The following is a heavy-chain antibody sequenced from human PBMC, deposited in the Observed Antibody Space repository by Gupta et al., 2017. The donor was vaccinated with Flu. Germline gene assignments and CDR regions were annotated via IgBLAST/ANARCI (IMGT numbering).Heavy chain of an antibody. CDR1: GWSFPGYY. CDR2: INHSGST. J-gene: IGHJ4*02. CDR3: ARGPQLKYDPLIGYYFFDY. V-gene: IGHV4-34*01. D-gene: IGHD3-9*01. Sequence: QVQLQQWGAGLLKPSETLSLTCAVYGWSFPGYYSTWSRQPPGKGLVWIGEINHSGSTNYNPPLKSRVTISADASKSQFSLKLSSVTAADTAVYYCARGPQLKYDPLIGYYFFDYWGPGTRVTVSS.